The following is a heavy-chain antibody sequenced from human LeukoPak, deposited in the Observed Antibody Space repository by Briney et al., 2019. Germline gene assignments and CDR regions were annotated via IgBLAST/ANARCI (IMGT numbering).Heavy chain of an antibody. J-gene: IGHJ4*02. CDR3: ARAGYSSASSFDY. D-gene: IGHD6-19*01. Sequence: SQTLSLTCAISGDSASSNSAAWTWIRQSPSRGLEWLGRTYYRSKWCNDYAVSVKSRITINPDTSKNQFSLQLNSVTPEDTAVYYCARAGYSSASSFDYWGQGTLVTVSS. V-gene: IGHV6-1*01. CDR2: TYYRSKWCN. CDR1: GDSASSNSAA.